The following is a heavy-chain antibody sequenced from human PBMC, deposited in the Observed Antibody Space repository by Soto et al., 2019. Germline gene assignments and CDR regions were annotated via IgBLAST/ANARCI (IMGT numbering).Heavy chain of an antibody. Sequence: QVQLVQSGLEVRVPGFSVKVSCKASAGTFPHYGLSWVRQSPGQGVEWIGGIIPVLASTTYAQNFQGRVSIIAYASTTTVYMEQGSLRSDDTAVYYCACNWGNSLKDWLDHWGQGNLVTVSS. J-gene: IGHJ5*02. CDR2: IIPVLAST. D-gene: IGHD7-27*01. CDR1: AGTFPHYG. V-gene: IGHV1-69*01. CDR3: ACNWGNSLKDWLDH.